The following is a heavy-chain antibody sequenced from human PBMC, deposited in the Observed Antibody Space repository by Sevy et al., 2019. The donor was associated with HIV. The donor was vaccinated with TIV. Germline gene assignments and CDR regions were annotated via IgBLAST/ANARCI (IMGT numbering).Heavy chain of an antibody. V-gene: IGHV1-2*06. CDR3: AGQSLGWYNWFDP. D-gene: IGHD6-19*01. J-gene: IGHJ5*02. Sequence: VSVKVSCKASGYNFYIHWVRQAPGQGLEWMGRVTPNSGATTYAQRFQGRVAMTMDTSISTAYMELSGLKSDDTAIYYCAGQSLGWYNWFDPWGQGTLVTVSS. CDR1: GYNFY. CDR2: VTPNSGAT.